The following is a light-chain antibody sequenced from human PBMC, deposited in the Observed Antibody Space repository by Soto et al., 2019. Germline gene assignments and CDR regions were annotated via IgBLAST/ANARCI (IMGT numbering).Light chain of an antibody. J-gene: IGKJ4*01. Sequence: EIVMTQSPATLSVSPGERATLSCRASQSVTSKLAWYHHKPGQAPRLLIYGPSTRATDVPARFSGGGSGTEFTLTISSRQSEDFGVYYCQQYNNWPLTFGGGTKVEIK. CDR2: GPS. CDR1: QSVTSK. V-gene: IGKV3-15*01. CDR3: QQYNNWPLT.